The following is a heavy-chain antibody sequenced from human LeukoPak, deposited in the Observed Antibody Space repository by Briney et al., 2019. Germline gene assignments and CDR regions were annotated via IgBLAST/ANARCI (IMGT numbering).Heavy chain of an antibody. V-gene: IGHV3-23*01. J-gene: IGHJ3*02. D-gene: IGHD1-1*01. CDR1: GFTFSKFP. CDR2: ISASGDVT. Sequence: PGGSLRLSCAASGFTFSKFPMGCVPQAPGGGRVGVSAISASGDVTLYADSLRGRFTISRDNSKSTLYLQMNGLRAEDTAIFYCAQSLFTGTTGTGRAFHIWGQGTRVTVSS. CDR3: AQSLFTGTTGTGRAFHI.